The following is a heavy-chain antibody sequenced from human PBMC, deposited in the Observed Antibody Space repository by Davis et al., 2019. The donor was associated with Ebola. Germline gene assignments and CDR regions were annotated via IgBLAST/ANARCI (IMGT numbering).Heavy chain of an antibody. CDR3: AKDTVTTFTLDY. Sequence: PGGSLRLSCAASGFTFSSYGMHWVRQAPGKGLEWVAFIRYDGSNKYYADSVKGRFTISRDNSKNTLYLQMNSLRAEDTAVYYCAKDTVTTFTLDYWGQGTLVTVSS. D-gene: IGHD4-17*01. CDR1: GFTFSSYG. J-gene: IGHJ4*02. CDR2: IRYDGSNK. V-gene: IGHV3-30*02.